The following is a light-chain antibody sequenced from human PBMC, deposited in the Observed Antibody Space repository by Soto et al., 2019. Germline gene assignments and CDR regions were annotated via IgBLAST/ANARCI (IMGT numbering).Light chain of an antibody. Sequence: QSVLTQPPSVSGAPGQRVTISCTGRSSNIGAGYDVHWYQQLPGTAPKLLIYGNSNRPSGVPDRFSGSKSGTSASLAIPGLQAEDEADYYCQSYDSSLSALFGGGTNLTVL. J-gene: IGLJ3*02. CDR2: GNS. V-gene: IGLV1-40*01. CDR1: SSNIGAGYD. CDR3: QSYDSSLSAL.